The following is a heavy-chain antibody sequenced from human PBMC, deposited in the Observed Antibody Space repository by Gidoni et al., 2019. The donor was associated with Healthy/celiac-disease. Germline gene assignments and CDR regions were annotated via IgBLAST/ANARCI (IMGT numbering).Heavy chain of an antibody. CDR1: GFTFSRYG. CDR2: ISYDRSNK. V-gene: IGHV3-30*18. Sequence: QLQLVESGGGVVQPGRSLRLSCAASGFTFSRYGVHWVRQAPVKGLDWVAFISYDRSNKYYADSVKGRFTISRDNSKNKLYLQMNSLRAEDTAVYYCAKGKPIGTMIPRGYYFDYWGQGTLVTVSS. J-gene: IGHJ4*02. CDR3: AKGKPIGTMIPRGYYFDY. D-gene: IGHD3-22*01.